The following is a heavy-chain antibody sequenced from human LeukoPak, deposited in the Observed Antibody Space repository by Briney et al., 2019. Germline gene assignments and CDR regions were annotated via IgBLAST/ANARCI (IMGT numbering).Heavy chain of an antibody. Sequence: GGSLRLSCAASGFTFGTYWMHWVRQAPGKGLVWVSRIKSDGGTNYADSVKGRFTISRDNAKKTVSLQMNSLRPEDTGVYYCVRAPSEIGGYYPEYFRHWGQGTLVTVSS. J-gene: IGHJ1*01. CDR2: IKSDGGT. D-gene: IGHD3-22*01. CDR1: GFTFGTYW. CDR3: VRAPSEIGGYYPEYFRH. V-gene: IGHV3-74*01.